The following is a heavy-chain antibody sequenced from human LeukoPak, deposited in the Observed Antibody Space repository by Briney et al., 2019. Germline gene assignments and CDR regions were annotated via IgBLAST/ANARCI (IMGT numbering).Heavy chain of an antibody. J-gene: IGHJ4*02. Sequence: GASVKVSCKASGYTLTDRDIHWVRQAPGQRLEWMGWINPGNGNTKYSQKFQGRVTITRDTSASTAYMELSSLTSEDTAVYYCANWAGTPAGYFSGPLDYWGQGTLVTVSS. D-gene: IGHD6-19*01. CDR3: ANWAGTPAGYFSGPLDY. CDR1: GYTLTDRD. CDR2: INPGNGNT. V-gene: IGHV1-3*01.